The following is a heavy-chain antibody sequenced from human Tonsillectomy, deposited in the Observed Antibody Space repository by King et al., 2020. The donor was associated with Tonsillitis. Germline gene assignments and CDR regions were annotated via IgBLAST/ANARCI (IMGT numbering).Heavy chain of an antibody. CDR2: ISWNSCSI. V-gene: IGHV3-9*01. D-gene: IGHD3-22*01. CDR3: AKDISESDITMIVVVAYDAFDI. CDR1: GFTFDDYA. J-gene: IGHJ3*02. Sequence: VQLVESGGGLVQPGRSLRLSCAASGFTFDDYAMHWVRQAPGKGLEWVSGISWNSCSIGYADSVKGRFTISRDNAKNSLYLHMNSLRAEDTALYYCAKDISESDITMIVVVAYDAFDIWGQGTMVTVSS.